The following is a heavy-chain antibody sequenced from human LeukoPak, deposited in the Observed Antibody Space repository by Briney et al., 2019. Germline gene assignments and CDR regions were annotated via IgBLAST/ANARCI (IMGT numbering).Heavy chain of an antibody. Sequence: SETLSLTCAVYGGSFSGYYWSWIRQPPGKGLEWIGEINHSGSTNYNPSLKSRVTISVDKSKNQFSLKLSSVTAADTAVYYCAGGSYYVRGPAIDYWGQGTLVTVSS. CDR2: INHSGST. CDR1: GGSFSGYY. CDR3: AGGSYYVRGPAIDY. J-gene: IGHJ4*02. D-gene: IGHD1-26*01. V-gene: IGHV4-34*01.